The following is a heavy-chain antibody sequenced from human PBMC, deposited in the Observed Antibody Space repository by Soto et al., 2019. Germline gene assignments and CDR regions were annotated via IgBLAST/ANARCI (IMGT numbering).Heavy chain of an antibody. V-gene: IGHV3-23*01. Sequence: PGGSLRLSCAASGFTFSSYAMSWVRQAPGKGLEWVSAISGSGGSTYYADSVKGRFTISRDNSKNTLYLQMNSLRVEDTAVYYCAKDGLYGDYVLSWGQGTLVTVSS. CDR1: GFTFSSYA. D-gene: IGHD4-17*01. CDR2: ISGSGGST. J-gene: IGHJ4*02. CDR3: AKDGLYGDYVLS.